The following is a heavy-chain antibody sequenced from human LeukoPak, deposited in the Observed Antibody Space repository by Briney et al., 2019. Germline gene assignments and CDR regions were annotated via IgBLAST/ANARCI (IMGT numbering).Heavy chain of an antibody. J-gene: IGHJ5*02. CDR2: IYHGGST. CDR3: ARAHTYDSSGYYYWFDP. Sequence: SQTLSLTYAVSGGSISSGGYSWSWIRQPPGKGLEWIGYIYHGGSTYYNPSLKSRVTISVDRSKNQFSLKLSSVTAADTAVYYCARAHTYDSSGYYYWFDPWGQGTLVTVSP. V-gene: IGHV4-30-2*01. D-gene: IGHD3-22*01. CDR1: GGSISSGGYS.